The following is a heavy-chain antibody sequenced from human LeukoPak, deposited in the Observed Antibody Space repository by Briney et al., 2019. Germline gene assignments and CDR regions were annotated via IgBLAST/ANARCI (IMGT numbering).Heavy chain of an antibody. Sequence: GASVKASCKASGYTFTGYYMHWVRQAPGQGLEWMGWINPNSGGTNYAQKFQGRVTMTRDTSISTAYMELSRLRSDDTAVYYCARDLGGYCSSTSCYRDAFDIWGQGTMVTVSS. CDR2: INPNSGGT. V-gene: IGHV1-2*02. D-gene: IGHD2-2*02. J-gene: IGHJ3*02. CDR1: GYTFTGYY. CDR3: ARDLGGYCSSTSCYRDAFDI.